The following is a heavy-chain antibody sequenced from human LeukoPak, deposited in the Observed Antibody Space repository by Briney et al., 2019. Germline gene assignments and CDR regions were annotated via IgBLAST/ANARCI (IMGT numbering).Heavy chain of an antibody. CDR2: ISGSGGST. Sequence: GGSLRLSCAASGFTFSSYAMSWVRQAPGKGLEWVSAISGSGGSTYYADSVKGRFTISRDNSKNTLYLQMNSLRAEDTAVYYCAKAGIFGVVTPLGYWGQGTLVTVSS. D-gene: IGHD3-3*01. CDR3: AKAGIFGVVTPLGY. V-gene: IGHV3-23*01. CDR1: GFTFSSYA. J-gene: IGHJ4*02.